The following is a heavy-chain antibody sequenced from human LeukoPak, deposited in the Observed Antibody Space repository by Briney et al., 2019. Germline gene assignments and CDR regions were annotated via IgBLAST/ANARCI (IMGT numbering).Heavy chain of an antibody. J-gene: IGHJ5*02. Sequence: GASVKVSCKASGYTFTSYGISWVRQAPGQGHEWMGWISAYNGNTNYAQKLQDRVTMTTDTSTSTAYMELRSLRSDDTAVYYCAKSRGSGSYFSWFDPWGQGTLVTVSS. V-gene: IGHV1-18*01. CDR3: AKSRGSGSYFSWFDP. CDR2: ISAYNGNT. CDR1: GYTFTSYG. D-gene: IGHD3-10*01.